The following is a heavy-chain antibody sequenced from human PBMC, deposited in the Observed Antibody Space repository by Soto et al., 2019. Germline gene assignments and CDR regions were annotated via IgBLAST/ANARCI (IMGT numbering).Heavy chain of an antibody. Sequence: SETLSLTCAVSGGXISRGGYSWSWIRQPPGKGLEWIGYIYHSGSTYYNPSLKSRVTISVDRSKNQFSLKLSSVTAADTAVYYCARVPDRWGQGTLVTVSS. CDR2: IYHSGST. CDR1: GGXISRGGYS. V-gene: IGHV4-30-2*01. D-gene: IGHD2-2*01. CDR3: ARVPDR. J-gene: IGHJ5*02.